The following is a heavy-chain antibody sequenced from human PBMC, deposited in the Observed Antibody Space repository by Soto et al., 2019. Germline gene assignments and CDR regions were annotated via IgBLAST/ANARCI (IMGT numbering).Heavy chain of an antibody. CDR3: AGFVVPASRNTGFDY. V-gene: IGHV4-39*01. Sequence: PSETLSLTCTVSGVSINTNNYYWGWVRQPPGKGLEGIGNIFYSGSTFYNPSLRSRLTISVDTSKNQFSLRLNSVTAADAAVYYCAGFVVPASRNTGFDYWGQGTLVTVSS. J-gene: IGHJ4*02. CDR2: IFYSGST. CDR1: GVSINTNNYY. D-gene: IGHD2-15*01.